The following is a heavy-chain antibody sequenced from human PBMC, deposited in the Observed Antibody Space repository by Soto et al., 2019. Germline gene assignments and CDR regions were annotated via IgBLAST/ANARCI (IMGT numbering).Heavy chain of an antibody. J-gene: IGHJ4*02. V-gene: IGHV3-30*18. CDR1: GFAFSNCG. Sequence: GGSLRLSCAASGFAFSNCGMHWARQAPGKGLEWLAVISYDGSNKYHAASVKGRFTIARDNFKNTVYLQMNSLRAEDAALYYCAKDTAYGSGTYYNLDYWGRGTLVTVSS. CDR3: AKDTAYGSGTYYNLDY. CDR2: ISYDGSNK. D-gene: IGHD3-10*01.